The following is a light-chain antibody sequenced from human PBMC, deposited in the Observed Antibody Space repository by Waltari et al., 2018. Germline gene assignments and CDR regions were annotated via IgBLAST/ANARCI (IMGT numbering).Light chain of an antibody. CDR2: DVS. CDR3: SSYTNSNTLV. CDR1: SSDVGGYNY. J-gene: IGLJ2*01. Sequence: QSALTQPASVSGSPGQSITISCNGTSSDVGGYNYISWYQQHPGKAPKLMIYDVSTRPSGVSDRFSGSKSGNSASLTISGLQAEDEADYYCSSYTNSNTLVFGGGTNLTVL. V-gene: IGLV2-14*03.